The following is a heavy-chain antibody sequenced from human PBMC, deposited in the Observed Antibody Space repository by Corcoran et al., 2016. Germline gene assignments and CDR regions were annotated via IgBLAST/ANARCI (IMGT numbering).Heavy chain of an antibody. CDR3: TTCPGASQYYYYYGMDV. CDR1: GFTFSNAW. V-gene: IGHV3-15*01. D-gene: IGHD1-26*01. CDR2: IKSKTDGGTT. Sequence: EVQLVESGGGLVKPGGSLRLSCAASGFTFSNAWMSWVRQAPGKGLEWVGRIKSKTDGGTTDYAAPVKGRFTISRDDSKNTLYLQMKSLKTEDTAVDYCTTCPGASQYYYYYGMDVWGQGTTVTVSS. J-gene: IGHJ6*02.